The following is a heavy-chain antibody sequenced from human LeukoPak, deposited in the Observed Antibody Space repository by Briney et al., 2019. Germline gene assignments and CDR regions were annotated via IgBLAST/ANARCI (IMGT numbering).Heavy chain of an antibody. D-gene: IGHD6-13*01. CDR3: AKDQQQLVPYSYYYYGMDV. V-gene: IGHV3-23*01. J-gene: IGHJ6*02. CDR2: ISGSGGST. Sequence: GGSLRLSCAASGFTFSSYAMSWVRQAPGKGLEWVSAISGSGGSTYYADSVKGRFTISRDNSKNTLYLQMNSLRAEDTAVYYCAKDQQQLVPYSYYYYGMDVWGQGTTVTVSS. CDR1: GFTFSSYA.